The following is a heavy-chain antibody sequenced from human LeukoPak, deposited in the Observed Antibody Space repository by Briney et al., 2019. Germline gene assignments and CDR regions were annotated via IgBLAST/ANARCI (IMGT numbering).Heavy chain of an antibody. CDR1: GFTFDDYG. J-gene: IGHJ4*02. CDR3: ARGLEYSSSSV. CDR2: INWNGGSS. D-gene: IGHD6-6*01. Sequence: PGGSLRLSCAASGFTFDDYGMNWVRQAPGKGLEWVPGINWNGGSSSYADSVKGRFTISRDNAKNSLYLQMNSLRAEDTALYYCARGLEYSSSSVWGQGTLVTVSS. V-gene: IGHV3-20*04.